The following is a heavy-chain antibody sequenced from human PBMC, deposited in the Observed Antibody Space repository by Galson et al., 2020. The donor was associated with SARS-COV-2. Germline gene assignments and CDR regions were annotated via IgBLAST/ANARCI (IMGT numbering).Heavy chain of an antibody. Sequence: GESLKISCAASGFTFSNYAMHWVRQAPGKGLEWVALISYDGRNKYYADSVKGRFTMSRDNSKNTLYLQMNSLRAEDTAIYYCVTYWIQLWSRDYWGQGTLVTVSS. CDR1: GFTFSNYA. CDR3: VTYWIQLWSRDY. D-gene: IGHD5-18*01. CDR2: ISYDGRNK. V-gene: IGHV3-30-3*01. J-gene: IGHJ4*02.